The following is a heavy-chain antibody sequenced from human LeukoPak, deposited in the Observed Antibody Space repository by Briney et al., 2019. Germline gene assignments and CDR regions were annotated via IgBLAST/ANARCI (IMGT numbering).Heavy chain of an antibody. CDR2: ISDSGGST. CDR3: AKDRLMETADNWFDP. J-gene: IGHJ5*02. Sequence: GGSLRLSCAASGFTFSSYAMSWVRQAPGKGLEWVSAISDSGGSTYYADSVKGRFTISRDNSKNTLYLQMNSLRAEDTAVYYCAKDRLMETADNWFDPWGQGTLVTVSS. CDR1: GFTFSSYA. D-gene: IGHD3-16*01. V-gene: IGHV3-23*01.